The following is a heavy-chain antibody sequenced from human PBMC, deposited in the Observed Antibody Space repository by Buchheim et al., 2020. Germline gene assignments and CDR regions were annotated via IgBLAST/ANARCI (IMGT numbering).Heavy chain of an antibody. Sequence: QVQLVESGGGVVQPGRSLRLSCAASGFTFSSYAMHWVRQAPGKGLEWVAVISYDGSNRYYADSVKGRFTISRDNPKNTLYLQMNSLRAEDTAVYYCARDSAQGGVDYWGQGTL. V-gene: IGHV3-30-3*01. J-gene: IGHJ4*02. CDR1: GFTFSSYA. CDR3: ARDSAQGGVDY. CDR2: ISYDGSNR. D-gene: IGHD3-16*01.